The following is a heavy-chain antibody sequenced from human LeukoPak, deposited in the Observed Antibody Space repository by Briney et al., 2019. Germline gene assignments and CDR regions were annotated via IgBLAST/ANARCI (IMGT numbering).Heavy chain of an antibody. J-gene: IGHJ4*02. CDR1: GYTFTSYY. V-gene: IGHV1-46*01. D-gene: IGHD5-12*01. CDR3: ARATSGSSGYGSDY. Sequence: ASVKVSCKASGYTFTSYYMHWVRQAPGQGLEWTGIINPSGGSTSYAQKFQGRVTMTRDPSITTAYMELRWLRSDDTAVYYCARATSGSSGYGSDYWGQGTLVTVSS. CDR2: INPSGGST.